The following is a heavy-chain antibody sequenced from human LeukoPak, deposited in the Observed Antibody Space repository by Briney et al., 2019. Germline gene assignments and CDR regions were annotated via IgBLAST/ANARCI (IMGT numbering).Heavy chain of an antibody. CDR2: ISSSSGYI. V-gene: IGHV3-21*01. CDR3: ARASYGDPYYFDY. J-gene: IGHJ4*02. Sequence: PGGSLRLSCAASGFTFSSYSMNWVRQAPGKGLEWVSSISSSSGYIYYADSVKGRFTISRDNAKNSLYLQMNSLRAEDTAVYYCARASYGDPYYFDYWGQGTLVTVSS. CDR1: GFTFSSYS. D-gene: IGHD4-17*01.